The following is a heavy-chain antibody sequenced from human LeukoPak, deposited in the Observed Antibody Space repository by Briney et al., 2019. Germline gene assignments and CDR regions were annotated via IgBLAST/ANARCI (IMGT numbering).Heavy chain of an antibody. CDR3: AKAVRGYSSSSDY. J-gene: IGHJ4*02. CDR1: GFTFSSYA. CDR2: VSGSGGST. Sequence: QPGGSLRLSCAASGFTFSSYAMSLVRQAPGKGLEWVSVVSGSGGSTYYADSVKGRFTISRDNSKNTLYLQMNSLRAEDTAVYYCAKAVRGYSSSSDYWGQGTLVTVSS. V-gene: IGHV3-23*01. D-gene: IGHD6-13*01.